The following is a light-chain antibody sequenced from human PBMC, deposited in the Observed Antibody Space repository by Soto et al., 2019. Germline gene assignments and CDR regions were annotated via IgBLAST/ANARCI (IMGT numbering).Light chain of an antibody. CDR1: SSDVGGYNY. CDR3: SSYTSSSTLG. V-gene: IGLV2-14*01. J-gene: IGLJ1*01. Sequence: QSALTQPASVSGSPGQSITIFCTGTSSDVGGYNYVSWYQQHPGKAPKLMIYEVSNRPSGVSNRFSGSKSGNTASLTISGLQAEDEADYYCSSYTSSSTLGFGTGTKLTVL. CDR2: EVS.